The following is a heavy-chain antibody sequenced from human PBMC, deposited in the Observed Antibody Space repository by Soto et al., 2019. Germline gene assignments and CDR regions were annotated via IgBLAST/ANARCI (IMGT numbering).Heavy chain of an antibody. V-gene: IGHV6-1*01. CDR2: TYYRSKWYN. CDR3: AGGGSSSWSLFDY. D-gene: IGHD6-13*01. Sequence: IRHSPSRGLEWLGRTYYRSKWYNDYAVSVKSRITINPDTSKNQFSLKLSSVTAADTAVYYCAGGGSSSWSLFDYWGQGTLVTVSS. J-gene: IGHJ4*02.